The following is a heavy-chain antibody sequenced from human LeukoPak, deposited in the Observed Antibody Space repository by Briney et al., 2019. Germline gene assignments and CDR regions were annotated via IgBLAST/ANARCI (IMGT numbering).Heavy chain of an antibody. V-gene: IGHV4-59*08. CDR3: ARHVGYGNNWFDP. J-gene: IGHJ5*02. Sequence: PSQTLSLTCAVSGGSISSFYWSGIRQPPGKGLEWIGYIYYSGSTNYNPSLKSRVTISVDTSKNQFSLKLRSVTAADTAVYYCARHVGYGNNWFDPWGQGTLVTVSS. CDR2: IYYSGST. D-gene: IGHD5-18*01. CDR1: GGSISSFY.